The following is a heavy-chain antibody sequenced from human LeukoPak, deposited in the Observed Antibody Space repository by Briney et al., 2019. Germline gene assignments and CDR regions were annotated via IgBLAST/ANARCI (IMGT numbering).Heavy chain of an antibody. V-gene: IGHV4-59*01. CDR2: IYYSGST. J-gene: IGHJ3*02. D-gene: IGHD3-22*01. CDR1: GGSICSYY. Sequence: SETLSLTCTVSGGSICSYYWSWIRQPPGKGLEWIGYIYYSGSTNYNPSLKSRVTISVDTSKNQFSLKLSSVTAADTAVYYCAGADSSGYIDIWGQGTMVTVSS. CDR3: AGADSSGYIDI.